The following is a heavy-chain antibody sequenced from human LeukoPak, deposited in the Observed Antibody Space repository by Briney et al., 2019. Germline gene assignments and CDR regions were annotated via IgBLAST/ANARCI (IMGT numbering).Heavy chain of an antibody. Sequence: GASVKASCKASGYTFTSYDINWVRQATGQGLEWMGWMNPNSGNTGYEQKFQGRVTITRNTSISTAYMELSSLRSEDSAVYYCARGPSGAHNYYMDVWGKGTTVTVSS. CDR2: MNPNSGNT. CDR1: GYTFTSYD. D-gene: IGHD1-26*01. J-gene: IGHJ6*03. CDR3: ARGPSGAHNYYMDV. V-gene: IGHV1-8*03.